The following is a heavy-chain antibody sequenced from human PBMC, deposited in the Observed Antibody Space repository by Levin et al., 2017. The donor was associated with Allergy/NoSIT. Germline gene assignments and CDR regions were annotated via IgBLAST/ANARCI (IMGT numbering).Heavy chain of an antibody. Sequence: QSGGSLRLSCSASGFMFGAYAMSWVRQAPGKGLEWVGFIRGKAYSGTAEYAASVRGRFIISRDNSKSVVYLEMNSLQTEDTAVYYCARDLIGQETSTIGWFDPWGQGTLVTVSS. V-gene: IGHV3-49*04. J-gene: IGHJ5*02. CDR2: IRGKAYSGTA. CDR1: GFMFGAYA. D-gene: IGHD5-24*01. CDR3: ARDLIGQETSTIGWFDP.